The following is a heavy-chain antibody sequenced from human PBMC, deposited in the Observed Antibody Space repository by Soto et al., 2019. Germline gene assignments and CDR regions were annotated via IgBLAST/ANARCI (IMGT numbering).Heavy chain of an antibody. CDR3: ASDIPTSTNLLRYVDSA. Sequence: PSETLSLTCTVSGSSIRGYHWSWIRQPPGKALEWIGYIYYSGSTRYNPSLESRVTMSVDTSKNQFSLKLSSVTAADTAVYYCASDIPTSTNLLRYVDSAWGQGTLVTGS. V-gene: IGHV4-59*08. D-gene: IGHD3-9*01. CDR2: IYYSGST. J-gene: IGHJ5*02. CDR1: GSSIRGYH.